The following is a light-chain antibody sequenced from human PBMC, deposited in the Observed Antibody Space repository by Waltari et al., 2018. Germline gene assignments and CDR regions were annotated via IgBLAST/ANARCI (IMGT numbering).Light chain of an antibody. Sequence: EIVMTQSPATLSVSPGERATLSCRASQSVSSNLAWYQQKPGQAPRLRIYGASTRATGIPARFSGSGSGTEFTLTISSLQSEDFAVYYCQQYNNWPPWTSGQGTKVEIK. CDR3: QQYNNWPPWT. CDR2: GAS. J-gene: IGKJ1*01. V-gene: IGKV3-15*01. CDR1: QSVSSN.